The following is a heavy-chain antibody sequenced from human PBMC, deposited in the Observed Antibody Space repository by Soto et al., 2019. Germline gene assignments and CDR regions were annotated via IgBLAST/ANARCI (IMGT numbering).Heavy chain of an antibody. J-gene: IGHJ5*02. CDR2: ISYDGSNK. V-gene: IGHV3-30-3*01. CDR1: GFTFSSYA. Sequence: QVQLVESGGGVVQPGRSLRLSCAASGFTFSSYAMHWVRQAPGKGLEWVAVISYDGSNKYYADSVKGRFTISRDNSKNTLYLQMNSLRAEDTAVYYCARDNDFWSGYSWGQGTLVTVSS. D-gene: IGHD3-3*01. CDR3: ARDNDFWSGYS.